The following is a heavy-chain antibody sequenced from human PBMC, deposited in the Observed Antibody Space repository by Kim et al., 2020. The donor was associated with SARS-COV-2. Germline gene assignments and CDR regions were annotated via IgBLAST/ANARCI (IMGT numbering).Heavy chain of an antibody. V-gene: IGHV4-39*07. CDR2: GKT. CDR3: VKVDEEFDN. J-gene: IGHJ4*02. Sequence: GKTWYDPSLQSRVTLSIDKSNNQFFLRLTSVTAADTAVYFCVKVDEEFDNWGQGTLVTVSS.